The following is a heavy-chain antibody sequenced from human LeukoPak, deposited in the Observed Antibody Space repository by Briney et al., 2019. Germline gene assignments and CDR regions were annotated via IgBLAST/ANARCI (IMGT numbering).Heavy chain of an antibody. CDR2: ISPSGAPI. D-gene: IGHD3-3*01. CDR3: ARDGRITIFGVAQNWYFDL. J-gene: IGHJ2*01. V-gene: IGHV3-11*01. CDR1: GLTFSDFY. Sequence: TSGGSLRLSCVVSGLTFSDFYMSWVRQAPGKGLEWLSYISPSGAPIYNVDSVKGRFTISRDNAKDSLYLQMNSLRAEDTAVYYCARDGRITIFGVAQNWYFDLWGRGTLVTVSS.